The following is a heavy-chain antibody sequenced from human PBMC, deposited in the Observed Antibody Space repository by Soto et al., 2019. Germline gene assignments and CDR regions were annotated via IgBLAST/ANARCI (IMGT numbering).Heavy chain of an antibody. CDR2: INAGNGNT. CDR1: GYTFTSYA. CDR3: ARGAGSGWCLH. D-gene: IGHD6-19*01. J-gene: IGHJ4*02. V-gene: IGHV1-3*01. Sequence: QVQLVQSGAEVKKPGASVKVSCKASGYTFTSYAMHWVRQAPGQMLEWMGWINAGNGNTKYSPMFQGRVTITRDPSASTAYMELSSLRSEDTAVYYCARGAGSGWCLHWGQGTLVTVSS.